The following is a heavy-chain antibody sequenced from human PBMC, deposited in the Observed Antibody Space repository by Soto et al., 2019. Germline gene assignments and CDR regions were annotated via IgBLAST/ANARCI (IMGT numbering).Heavy chain of an antibody. J-gene: IGHJ2*01. CDR2: ISPSGDVT. Sequence: QVQLVQSGVEVKKPGASVKVSCKASGYTITRHWMHWVRQAPGQGLEWMGVISPSGDVTSYAQKFQGRVTMTRDTSTSTLYMELSSLRSEDTAVYYCARDNSYDTGGARGWYFDLWGRGTLVTVSS. D-gene: IGHD2-8*02. CDR3: ARDNSYDTGGARGWYFDL. V-gene: IGHV1-46*01. CDR1: GYTITRHW.